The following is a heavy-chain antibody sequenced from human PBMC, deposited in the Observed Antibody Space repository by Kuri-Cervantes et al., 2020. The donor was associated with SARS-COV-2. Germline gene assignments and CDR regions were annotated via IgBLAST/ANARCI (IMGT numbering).Heavy chain of an antibody. J-gene: IGHJ4*02. V-gene: IGHV3-7*01. CDR1: GFTFSSYW. Sequence: GGSLRLSCAASGFTFSSYWMSWVRQAPGKGLEWVGNIKLDGSEKYYADSVKGRFTISRDNSKNTLYLQMNSLRAEDTAVYYCARVPNVVPAAIGGGYWGQGTLVTVSS. D-gene: IGHD2-2*02. CDR3: ARVPNVVPAAIGGGY. CDR2: IKLDGSEK.